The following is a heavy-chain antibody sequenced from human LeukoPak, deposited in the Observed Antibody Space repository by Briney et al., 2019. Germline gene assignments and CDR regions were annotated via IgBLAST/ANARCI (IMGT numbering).Heavy chain of an antibody. CDR1: GYTFASYY. V-gene: IGHV1-2*02. J-gene: IGHJ5*02. CDR3: ARAVAAIVNWFDP. D-gene: IGHD6-13*01. Sequence: ASVKVSCKASGYTFASYYMHWVRQAPGQGLEWMGWINPNSGDTNNAQKFQGRVTMTSDTSISTAYMELSSLTSDDTAVYYCARAVAAIVNWFDPWGQGTLVTVSS. CDR2: INPNSGDT.